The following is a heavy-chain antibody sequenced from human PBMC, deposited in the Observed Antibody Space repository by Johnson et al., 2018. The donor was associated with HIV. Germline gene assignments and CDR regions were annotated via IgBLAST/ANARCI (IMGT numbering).Heavy chain of an antibody. CDR2: IKQDGSEK. Sequence: VQLVESGGGLVQPGGSLRLSCVASGFTFSNYWMNWVRQAPGKGLEWVANIKQDGSEKYYVDSVKGRFTISRDNAKNSLYLEMNSVRAEDTAVYYCARGSRYSIASPFDIWGQGTMV. J-gene: IGHJ3*02. V-gene: IGHV3-7*04. CDR1: GFTFSNYW. CDR3: ARGSRYSIASPFDI. D-gene: IGHD6-13*01.